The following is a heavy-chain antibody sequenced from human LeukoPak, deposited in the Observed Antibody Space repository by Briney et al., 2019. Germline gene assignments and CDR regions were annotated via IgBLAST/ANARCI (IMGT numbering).Heavy chain of an antibody. CDR2: IGSSSNSI. D-gene: IGHD1-26*01. CDR1: GFTFSSYS. Sequence: PGGSLRLSCAASGFTFSSYSMNWVRQAPGKGLEWVSSIGSSSNSIYYTDSVKGRFTISRDNAKNSLYLQMNSPRAEDTAVYYCARELPTEAFDYWGQGTLVTVSS. J-gene: IGHJ4*02. CDR3: ARELPTEAFDY. V-gene: IGHV3-21*01.